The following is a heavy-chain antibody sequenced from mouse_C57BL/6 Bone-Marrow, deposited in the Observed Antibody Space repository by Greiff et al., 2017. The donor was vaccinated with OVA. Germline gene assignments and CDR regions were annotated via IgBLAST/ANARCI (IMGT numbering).Heavy chain of an antibody. CDR1: GFNITDDY. V-gene: IGHV14-4*01. CDR3: TPYYSNCAWFAY. D-gene: IGHD2-5*01. CDR2: IDPENGDT. Sequence: VQLQQSGAELVRPGASVKLSCTASGFNITDDYMHWVKQRPEQGLEWIGWIDPENGDTEYASKFQGKATLTADTSSNTAYLQLSSLTSEDTAVDYCTPYYSNCAWFAYWGRGNLITVSA. J-gene: IGHJ3*01.